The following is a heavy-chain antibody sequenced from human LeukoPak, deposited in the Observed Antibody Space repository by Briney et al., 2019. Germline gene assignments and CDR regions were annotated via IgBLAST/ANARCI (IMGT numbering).Heavy chain of an antibody. CDR1: GFTFSSYW. CDR2: IKQDGSEK. Sequence: PGGSLRLSCAASGFTFSSYWMSWVRQAPGKGLEWVANIKQDGSEKSYVDSVKGRFTISRDNTKNSLYLQMNSLRAEDTAVYFCAREWAGPSSDYWGQGTLVTVSS. D-gene: IGHD6-19*01. CDR3: AREWAGPSSDY. V-gene: IGHV3-7*01. J-gene: IGHJ4*02.